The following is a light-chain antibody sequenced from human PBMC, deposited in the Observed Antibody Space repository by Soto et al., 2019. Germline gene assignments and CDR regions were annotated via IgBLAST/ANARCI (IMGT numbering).Light chain of an antibody. Sequence: DIQMTQSPSTLSASVGDRVTITCRASQGIRKVLGWYQQKPGKAPKRLIYTASSLEGGVPSRFSGSGSGTEVTLTISSLQPEDFATYFCLQHNSYPLTFGGGTKVDIK. J-gene: IGKJ4*01. CDR1: QGIRKV. CDR3: LQHNSYPLT. V-gene: IGKV1-17*01. CDR2: TAS.